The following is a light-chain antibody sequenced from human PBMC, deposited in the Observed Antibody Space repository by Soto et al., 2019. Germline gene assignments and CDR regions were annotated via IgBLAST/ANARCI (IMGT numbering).Light chain of an antibody. CDR2: GAS. Sequence: IVLTQSPGTLSLSPGERATLSCRASHTVSSSYVAWYQQKVGQSPGLLIYGASSRAPGIPDRFSGSGSGTAFTLTISRLEAEDFAVYYCQQYYTSPEVTFGGGTKVEIK. CDR1: HTVSSSY. V-gene: IGKV3-20*01. J-gene: IGKJ4*01. CDR3: QQYYTSPEVT.